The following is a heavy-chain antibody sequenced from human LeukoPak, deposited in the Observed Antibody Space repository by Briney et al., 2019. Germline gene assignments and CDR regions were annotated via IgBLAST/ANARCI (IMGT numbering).Heavy chain of an antibody. J-gene: IGHJ6*03. D-gene: IGHD3-10*01. CDR3: ATGSSRYYYYMDV. V-gene: IGHV4-39*01. CDR2: IYFSGNT. Sequence: PSETLSLTCTVSGGSIRSNSYYWGWIRQPPGKGLEWIGSIYFSGNTYYNPSLKSRVTISVDTSKNQFSLKLSSVTAADTAEYYCATGSSRYYYYMDVWGKGTTVTVSS. CDR1: GGSIRSNSYY.